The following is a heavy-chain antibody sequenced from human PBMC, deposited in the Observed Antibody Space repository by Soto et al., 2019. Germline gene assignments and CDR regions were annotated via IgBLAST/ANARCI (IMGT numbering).Heavy chain of an antibody. J-gene: IGHJ5*02. CDR1: GGSISSGGYY. V-gene: IGHV4-31*03. D-gene: IGHD3-16*01. Sequence: QVQLQESGPGLVKPSQTLSLTCTVSGGSISSGGYYGGGIRKHPGKALEWIGSIYYSGSTYYNPSLKSRVTISVDTSKNQFSLKLSSVTAADTAVYYCARVGDGDALLFDPWGQGTLVTVSS. CDR3: ARVGDGDALLFDP. CDR2: IYYSGST.